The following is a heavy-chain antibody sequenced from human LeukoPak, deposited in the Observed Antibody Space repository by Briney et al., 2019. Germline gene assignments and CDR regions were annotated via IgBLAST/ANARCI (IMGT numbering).Heavy chain of an antibody. Sequence: PWQSLSLTCTVAGRSISSSSYYWGWIRQPPGKGLEWIVSIYYSGSTYYNPSLKSRVTISVDTSKNQFSLKLSSVTAADTAVYYCARTIRRVSIYYYYYYMDVWGKGTTVTISS. D-gene: IGHD3-3*01. CDR2: IYYSGST. V-gene: IGHV4-39*01. CDR1: GRSISSSSYY. J-gene: IGHJ6*03. CDR3: ARTIRRVSIYYYYYYMDV.